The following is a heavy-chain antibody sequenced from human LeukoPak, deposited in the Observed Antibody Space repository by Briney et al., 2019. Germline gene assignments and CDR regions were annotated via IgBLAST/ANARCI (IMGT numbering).Heavy chain of an antibody. V-gene: IGHV3-23*01. J-gene: IGHJ2*01. D-gene: IGHD5/OR15-5a*01. CDR3: AKTYGSTTHYYFDL. Sequence: PGGSLRLSCAASGFTFSNYGMNWVRQAPGKGLEWVSGSSDTGGRTCYADSVKGRFSISRDNSKNTLSLHMNSLRAEDTAVYYCAKTYGSTTHYYFDLWGRGTLVTVSS. CDR2: SSDTGGRT. CDR1: GFTFSNYG.